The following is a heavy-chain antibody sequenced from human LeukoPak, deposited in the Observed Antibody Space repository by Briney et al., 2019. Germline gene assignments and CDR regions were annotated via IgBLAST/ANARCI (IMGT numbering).Heavy chain of an antibody. J-gene: IGHJ5*02. Sequence: PSETLSLTCAVDGGSFSGYSWSWIRHPPGKGLGWIGAINHSGSTNYNPSLKSRVTLSVDTSKYQFSPKLSSVTAADTAVYYCARGVIVVVPAARVHNWFDPWGQGTPVTVSS. CDR2: INHSGST. V-gene: IGHV4-34*01. D-gene: IGHD2-2*01. CDR3: ARGVIVVVPAARVHNWFDP. CDR1: GGSFSGYS.